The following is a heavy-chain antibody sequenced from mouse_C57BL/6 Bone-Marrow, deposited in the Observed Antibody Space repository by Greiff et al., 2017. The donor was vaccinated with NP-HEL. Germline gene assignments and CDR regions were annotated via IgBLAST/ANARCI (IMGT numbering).Heavy chain of an antibody. Sequence: EVQVVESGGGLVKPGGSLKLSCAASGFTFSSYAMSWVRQTPEKRLEWVATISDGGSYTYYPDNVKGRFTISRDNAKNNLYLQMSHLKSEDTAMYYCARSDPRAAMDYWGQGTSVTVSS. CDR3: ARSDPRAAMDY. CDR1: GFTFSSYA. J-gene: IGHJ4*01. CDR2: ISDGGSYT. D-gene: IGHD3-3*01. V-gene: IGHV5-4*01.